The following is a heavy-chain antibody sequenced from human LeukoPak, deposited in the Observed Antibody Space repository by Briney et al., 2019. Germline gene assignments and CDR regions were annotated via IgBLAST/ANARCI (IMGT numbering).Heavy chain of an antibody. CDR3: ARVRLTGIQDWFDP. CDR2: INYNGAIT. Sequence: GGSLRLSCATSGFTFVDYGLSWVRRAPGKGLEWLCAINYNGAITDYADSVKGRFTISRDNAKNSLYLQMNSLRAEDTALYFCARVRLTGIQDWFDPWGQGTLVTVSS. J-gene: IGHJ5*02. V-gene: IGHV3-20*04. D-gene: IGHD1-20*01. CDR1: GFTFVDYG.